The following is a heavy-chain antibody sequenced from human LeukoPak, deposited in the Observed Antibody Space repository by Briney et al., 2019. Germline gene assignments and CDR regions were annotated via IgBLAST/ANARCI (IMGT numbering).Heavy chain of an antibody. J-gene: IGHJ4*02. V-gene: IGHV3-23*01. CDR1: GFTFSSYA. D-gene: IGHD3-3*01. CDR3: ARDGERITIFGVVPYFDY. Sequence: GGSLRLSCAASGFTFSSYAMSWVRQAPGKGLEWVSAISGSGGSTYYADSVKGRFTISRDNSKNTLYLQMNSLRAEDTAVYYCARDGERITIFGVVPYFDYWGQGTLVAVSS. CDR2: ISGSGGST.